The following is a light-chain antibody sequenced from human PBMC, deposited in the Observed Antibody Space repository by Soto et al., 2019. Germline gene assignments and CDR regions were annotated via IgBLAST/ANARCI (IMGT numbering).Light chain of an antibody. J-gene: IGKJ5*01. Sequence: EIVMTQSPATLSVSPWERATLSCRASQSVSSNLAWYQQKPGQAPRLLIYGASTRATGVTARFRGGGSGTEFTLTISSLQSEDFAVYYCQQYNNWPPITFGQGTRLEIK. CDR2: GAS. CDR3: QQYNNWPPIT. V-gene: IGKV3-15*01. CDR1: QSVSSN.